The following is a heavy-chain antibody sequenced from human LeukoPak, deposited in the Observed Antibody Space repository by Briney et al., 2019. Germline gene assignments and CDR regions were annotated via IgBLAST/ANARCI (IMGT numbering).Heavy chain of an antibody. CDR2: IYYSGST. Sequence: SQTLSLTCTVSGGSISSGDYYWSWIRQPPGKGLEWIGYIYYSGSTYCNPSLKSRVTVSVDTSKNQFSLKLSSVTAADTAVYYCARDGGGDYYAFDIWGQGTMVTVSS. D-gene: IGHD2-21*02. J-gene: IGHJ3*02. CDR1: GGSISSGDYY. V-gene: IGHV4-30-4*01. CDR3: ARDGGGDYYAFDI.